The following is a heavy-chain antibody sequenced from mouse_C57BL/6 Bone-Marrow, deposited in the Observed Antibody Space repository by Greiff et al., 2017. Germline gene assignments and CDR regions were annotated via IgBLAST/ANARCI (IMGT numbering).Heavy chain of an antibody. CDR2: IDPETGGT. CDR3: TRSPYYYGSIYYARDY. V-gene: IGHV1-15*01. J-gene: IGHJ4*01. D-gene: IGHD1-1*01. CDR1: GYTFTDYE. Sequence: QVQLKQSGAELVRPGASVTLSCKASGYTFTDYEMHWVKQTPVHGLEWIGAIDPETGGTAYNQKFKGKAILTADKSSSTAYMELRSLTSEDSAVYYCTRSPYYYGSIYYARDYWGQGTSVTVSS.